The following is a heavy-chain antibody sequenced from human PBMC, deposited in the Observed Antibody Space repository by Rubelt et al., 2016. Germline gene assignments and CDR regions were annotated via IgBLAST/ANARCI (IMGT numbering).Heavy chain of an antibody. CDR3: AGERRGPDDY. D-gene: IGHD3-10*01. Sequence: QLQLQESGPGLVKPSETLSLTCTVSGGSISSTDRYYWGWIRQPPGKGLEWIGSIYYSGGTYYNPPLKSRATIEVDTSKNQFSLKVGSVSAADTAVDYWAGERRGPDDYWGQGTLVTVSS. V-gene: IGHV4-39*07. CDR2: IYYSGGT. CDR1: GGSISSTDRYY. J-gene: IGHJ4*02.